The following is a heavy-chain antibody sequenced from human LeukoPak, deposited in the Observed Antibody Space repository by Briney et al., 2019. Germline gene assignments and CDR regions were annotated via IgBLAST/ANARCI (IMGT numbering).Heavy chain of an antibody. V-gene: IGHV5-51*01. CDR3: ARRPYDILTGSYYFDY. Sequence: GESLKISCKGSGYSFTSYWIGWARQMPGKGLEWMGIIYPGDSDTRYSPSFQGQVTISADKSISTAYLQWSSLKASDTAMYYCARRPYDILTGSYYFDYWGQGTLVTVSS. D-gene: IGHD3-9*01. CDR2: IYPGDSDT. CDR1: GYSFTSYW. J-gene: IGHJ4*02.